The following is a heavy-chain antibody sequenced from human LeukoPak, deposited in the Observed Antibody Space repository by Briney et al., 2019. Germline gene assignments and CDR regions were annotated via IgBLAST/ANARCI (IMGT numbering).Heavy chain of an antibody. CDR1: GFTVSSNY. CDR2: IYSGSST. D-gene: IGHD5-18*01. CDR3: ARAVDTAMVT. J-gene: IGHJ5*02. Sequence: GGSLRFSCAASGFTVSSNYMSWVRQAPGKGLEWISVIYSGSSTYYADSVKGRFTISRDSSKNTLYLQMNSLRSEDTAVYYCARAVDTAMVTWGQGTLVTVSS. V-gene: IGHV3-53*05.